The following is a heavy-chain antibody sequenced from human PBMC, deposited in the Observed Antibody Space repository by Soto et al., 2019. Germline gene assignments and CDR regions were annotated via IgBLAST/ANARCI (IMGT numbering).Heavy chain of an antibody. Sequence: ASVKVSCKASGYTFTGYYMHWVRQAPGQGLEWMGWINPNSGGTNYAQKFQGRVTKTRDTSISTAYMELSRLRSDDTAVYYCARDQMGYCSGGSCYSSYGMDVWGQGTTVTVSS. CDR2: INPNSGGT. V-gene: IGHV1-2*02. CDR1: GYTFTGYY. D-gene: IGHD2-15*01. J-gene: IGHJ6*02. CDR3: ARDQMGYCSGGSCYSSYGMDV.